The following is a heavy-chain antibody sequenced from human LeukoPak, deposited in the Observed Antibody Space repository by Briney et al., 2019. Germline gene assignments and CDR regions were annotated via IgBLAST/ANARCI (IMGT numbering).Heavy chain of an antibody. Sequence: SETLSLTCTVSGYSISSGYYWGWIRQPPGKGLEWIGSIYHSGSTYYNPSHKSRVTISVDTSKNQFSLKLSSVTAADTAVYYCARGARYSSSSYGYWGQGTLVTVSS. CDR1: GYSISSGYY. V-gene: IGHV4-38-2*02. CDR2: IYHSGST. D-gene: IGHD6-6*01. J-gene: IGHJ4*02. CDR3: ARGARYSSSSYGY.